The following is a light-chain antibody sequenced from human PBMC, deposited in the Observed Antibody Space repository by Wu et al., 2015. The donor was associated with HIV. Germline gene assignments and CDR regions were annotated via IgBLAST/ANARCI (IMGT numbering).Light chain of an antibody. Sequence: EIVLTQSPATLSLSPGQRATLSCRASQSVRSYLAWYQQRPGQAPRLLIHDASNRATGIPVRFSGSGSETDFTLTITNLEPEDFAVYYCQQRSKWPQISFGQGTRLDI. CDR2: DAS. CDR3: QQRSKWPQIS. J-gene: IGKJ5*01. V-gene: IGKV3-11*01. CDR1: QSVRSY.